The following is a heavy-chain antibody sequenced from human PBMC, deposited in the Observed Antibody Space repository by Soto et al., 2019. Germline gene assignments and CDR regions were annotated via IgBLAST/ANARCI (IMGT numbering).Heavy chain of an antibody. Sequence: ASVKVSCKASGYSFTSHAMHWVRQAPGQRLEWMGWINADNGDTKYSQRFQGRVTITRDTSASTVYMGLSSLTCEDTAVYYCARVPGDVTTVGIDYWGQGTQVTVSS. J-gene: IGHJ4*02. CDR3: ARVPGDVTTVGIDY. CDR2: INADNGDT. V-gene: IGHV1-3*01. CDR1: GYSFTSHA. D-gene: IGHD4-4*01.